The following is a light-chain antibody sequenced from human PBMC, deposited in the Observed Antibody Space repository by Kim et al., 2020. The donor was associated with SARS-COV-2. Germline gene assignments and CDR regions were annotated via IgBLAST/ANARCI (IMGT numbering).Light chain of an antibody. V-gene: IGLV3-21*04. Sequence: SYELTQPPSVSVAPGKTATITCGGDNIGINNVHWYQQKPGQAPVLVIYYDSDRPSGIPERFSGSNSGNTATLTITRVEAGDEADYYCQVWDSSSDHVVFGGGTQLTVL. CDR2: YDS. CDR1: NIGINN. J-gene: IGLJ2*01. CDR3: QVWDSSSDHVV.